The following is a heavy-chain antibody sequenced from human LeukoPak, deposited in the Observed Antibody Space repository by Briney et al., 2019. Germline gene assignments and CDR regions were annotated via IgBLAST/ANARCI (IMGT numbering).Heavy chain of an antibody. D-gene: IGHD3-10*01. J-gene: IGHJ4*02. CDR3: TGNYYGSGSYADFDY. CDR2: IRSTANGYAT. CDR1: GFTFSGSA. V-gene: IGHV3-73*01. Sequence: PGGSLRPSCAASGFTFSGSALHWVRQASGKGLEWVGRIRSTANGYATAYAASVKGRFTISRDDSKNTAYLQTDSLKTEDTAVYYCTGNYYGSGSYADFDYWGQGTLVTVSS.